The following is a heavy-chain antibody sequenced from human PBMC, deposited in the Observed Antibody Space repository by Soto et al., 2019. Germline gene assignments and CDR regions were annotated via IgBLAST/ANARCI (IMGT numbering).Heavy chain of an antibody. J-gene: IGHJ5*02. CDR3: ARVIPGAEAWFDP. Sequence: QGQLVQSGAEVKKPGASVKVSCTASGNTFTNLGVTWVRQAPGQGLEWMGWISAYTDDPNYAQKFQGRVTMTIDTSTSTAYLDLRSLTSDATAVYYCARVIPGAEAWFDPSGQGTLVTVSS. CDR2: ISAYTDDP. D-gene: IGHD2-2*01. V-gene: IGHV1-18*01. CDR1: GNTFTNLG.